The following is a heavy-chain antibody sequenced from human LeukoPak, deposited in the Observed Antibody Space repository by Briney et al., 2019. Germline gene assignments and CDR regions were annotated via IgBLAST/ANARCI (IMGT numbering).Heavy chain of an antibody. CDR1: AVIFSNFA. CDR3: ANPPLRFLAESYGMDV. D-gene: IGHD3-3*01. Sequence: PGGSLRLSCAASAVIFSNFAMSWVRQSPGKGLEWVSSISPSSDYTYYADSVKGRFTISRDNSRSTLYLQMNTLRAEDTAVYYCANPPLRFLAESYGMDVWGQGTTVTVSS. J-gene: IGHJ6*02. V-gene: IGHV3-23*01. CDR2: ISPSSDYT.